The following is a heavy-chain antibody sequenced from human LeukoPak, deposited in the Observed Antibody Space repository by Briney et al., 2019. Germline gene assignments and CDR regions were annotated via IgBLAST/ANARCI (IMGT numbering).Heavy chain of an antibody. J-gene: IGHJ5*02. V-gene: IGHV4-31*03. CDR2: IYYSGST. CDR1: GGSISSGGYY. D-gene: IGHD2-21*02. CDR3: ARTYMTSARFDP. Sequence: SETLSLTCTVSGGSISSGGYYWSWIRQHPGKGLEWIGYIYYSGSTYYNPSLKSRVTISVDTSKNQFSLKLSSVTVADTAVYYCARTYMTSARFDPWGQGTLVTVSS.